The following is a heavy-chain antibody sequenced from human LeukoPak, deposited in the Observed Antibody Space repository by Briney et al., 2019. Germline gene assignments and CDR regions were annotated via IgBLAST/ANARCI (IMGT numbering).Heavy chain of an antibody. V-gene: IGHV3-23*01. J-gene: IGHJ4*02. D-gene: IGHD5-18*01. CDR1: GFTFSSYA. Sequence: GGSLRLSCAASGFTFSSYAMSWVRQAPGKGLEWVSAIRGSGDFTYYADSAKGRFTISRDNSKNTLYLQMNSLRAEDTAVFYCAKVRGYSYANEYHFDHWGQGTLATVSS. CDR3: AKVRGYSYANEYHFDH. CDR2: IRGSGDFT.